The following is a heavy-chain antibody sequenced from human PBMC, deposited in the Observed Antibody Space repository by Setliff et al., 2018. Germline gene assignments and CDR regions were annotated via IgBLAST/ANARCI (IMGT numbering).Heavy chain of an antibody. CDR1: GDSMSSAKYY. Sequence: SETLSLTCTVSGDSMSSAKYYWSWIRQSAGKGLECIGRIYTDGSTNYDPSLKSRVTISVDTSKNQFSLKLSSVTAADTAIYYCARGGTYRYFDYWGQGTLVTVSS. J-gene: IGHJ4*02. CDR2: IYTDGST. CDR3: ARGGTYRYFDY. V-gene: IGHV4-61*02.